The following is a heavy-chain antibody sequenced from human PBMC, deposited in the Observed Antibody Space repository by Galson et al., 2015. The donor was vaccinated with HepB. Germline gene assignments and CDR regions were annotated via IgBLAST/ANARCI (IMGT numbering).Heavy chain of an antibody. D-gene: IGHD6-6*01. V-gene: IGHV3-64D*06. CDR3: VKGAEYSSSPGGFDY. CDR2: ISSNGGST. Sequence: SLRLSCAASGFTFSSYAMHWVRQAPGKGLEYVSAISSNGGSTYHADSVKGRFTISRDNSKNTLYLQMSSLRAEDTAVYYCVKGAEYSSSPGGFDYWGQGTLVTVSS. J-gene: IGHJ4*02. CDR1: GFTFSSYA.